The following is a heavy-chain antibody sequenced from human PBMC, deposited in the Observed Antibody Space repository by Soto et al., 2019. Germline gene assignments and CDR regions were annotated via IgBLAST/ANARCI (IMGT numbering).Heavy chain of an antibody. CDR3: ARDRGLHSSGWYNTCFDY. Sequence: GGSLRLSCAASGFTFSSYGMHWVRQAPGKGLEWVAVIWYDGSNKYYADSVKGRFTISRDNSKNTLYLQMNSLRAEDTAVYYCARDRGLHSSGWYNTCFDYWGQGTLVTVSS. CDR1: GFTFSSYG. J-gene: IGHJ4*02. D-gene: IGHD6-19*01. CDR2: IWYDGSNK. V-gene: IGHV3-33*01.